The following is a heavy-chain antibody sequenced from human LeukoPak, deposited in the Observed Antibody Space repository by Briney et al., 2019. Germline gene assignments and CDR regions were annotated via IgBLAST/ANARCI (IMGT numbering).Heavy chain of an antibody. CDR2: IYYSGST. CDR1: GGSISSYF. V-gene: IGHV4-59*01. Sequence: KPSETLSLTCTVSGGSISSYFWSWIRQPPGKGLEWIGYIYYSGSTNYNPSFKSRVTISLDTSNYQFSLRLGSVAAADTALYYCARILPTAGTGAFDIWGQGTMVTGSS. J-gene: IGHJ3*02. D-gene: IGHD6-13*01. CDR3: ARILPTAGTGAFDI.